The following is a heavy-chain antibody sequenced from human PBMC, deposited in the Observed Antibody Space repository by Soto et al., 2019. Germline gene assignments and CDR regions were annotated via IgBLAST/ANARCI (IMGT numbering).Heavy chain of an antibody. CDR2: IKQDGSEK. CDR3: ARGLLRYDFWEYYFDY. D-gene: IGHD3-3*01. J-gene: IGHJ4*02. CDR1: GFTFSSYW. Sequence: GGSLRLSCAASGFTFSSYWMSWVRQAPGKGLEWVANIKQDGSEKYYVDSVKGRFTISRDNAKNSLYLQMNSLRAEDTAVYYCARGLLRYDFWEYYFDYWGQGTLVTVS. V-gene: IGHV3-7*04.